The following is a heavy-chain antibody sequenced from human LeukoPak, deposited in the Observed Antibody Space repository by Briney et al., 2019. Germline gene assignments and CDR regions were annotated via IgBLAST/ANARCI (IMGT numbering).Heavy chain of an antibody. CDR1: GGSITSYY. Sequence: SETLSLTCTVSGGSITSYYWSWIRQRPGKGLEWIGYIYNSGSTNYNPSLKSRVTISVDTSKNQFSLKLSSVTAADTAVYYCARLYSSSLGRVFDYWGQGTLVTVSS. CDR3: ARLYSSSLGRVFDY. V-gene: IGHV4-59*01. J-gene: IGHJ4*02. CDR2: IYNSGST. D-gene: IGHD4-11*01.